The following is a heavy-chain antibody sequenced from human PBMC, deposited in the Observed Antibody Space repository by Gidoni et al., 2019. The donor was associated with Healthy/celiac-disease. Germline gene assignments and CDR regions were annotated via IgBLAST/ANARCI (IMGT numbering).Heavy chain of an antibody. V-gene: IGHV3-53*01. J-gene: IGHJ4*02. D-gene: IGHD3-10*01. CDR3: ARDPGGPSPSYYFDY. CDR1: GFTVSSNY. CDR2: IYSGGST. Sequence: EVQLVESGGGLIQPGGSLRLSCAASGFTVSSNYMSWVRQAPGKGLEWVSVIYSGGSTYYADSVKGRFTISRDNSKNTLYLQMNSLRAEDTAVYYCARDPGGPSPSYYFDYWGQGTLVTVSS.